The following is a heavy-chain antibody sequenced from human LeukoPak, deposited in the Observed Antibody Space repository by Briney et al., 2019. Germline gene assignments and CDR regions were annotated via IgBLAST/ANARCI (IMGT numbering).Heavy chain of an antibody. D-gene: IGHD3-22*01. J-gene: IGHJ4*02. CDR1: GYTSTSYG. V-gene: IGHV1-18*01. Sequence: GASVKVSCKASGYTSTSYGISWVRQAPGQGLEWMGWISAYNGNTNYAQKFQGRVTMTRDTSISTAYMELSRLRSDDTAVYYCARDLTYDSSGYADYWGQGTLVTVSS. CDR2: ISAYNGNT. CDR3: ARDLTYDSSGYADY.